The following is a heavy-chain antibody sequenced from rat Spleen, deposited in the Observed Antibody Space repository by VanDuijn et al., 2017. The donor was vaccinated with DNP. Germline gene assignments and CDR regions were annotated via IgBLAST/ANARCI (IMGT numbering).Heavy chain of an antibody. CDR2: ISYDGGIT. CDR1: GFTFSDYY. CDR3: ARHSTRYFDF. J-gene: IGHJ1*01. V-gene: IGHV5-7*01. D-gene: IGHD3-1*01. Sequence: EVQLVESGGDLVQPGRSLKLSCAASGFTFSDYYMAWVRQAPTKGLEWVAYISYDGGITSYGDSVKGRFMISRDDTKNTLSLQMDSLKSEDTATYYCARHSTRYFDFWGPGTMVTVSS.